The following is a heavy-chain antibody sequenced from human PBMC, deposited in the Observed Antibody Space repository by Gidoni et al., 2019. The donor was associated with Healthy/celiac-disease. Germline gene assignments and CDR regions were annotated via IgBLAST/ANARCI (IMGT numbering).Heavy chain of an antibody. CDR3: ARDIGSSWYYFDY. Sequence: EVQLVESGGGLVQPGGSLRLSCPASGFTFSTYRMTWVRQAPGKGLEGVSYISSSSSTIYYADSVKGRFTISRDNAKNSLYLQMNSLRAEDTAVYYCARDIGSSWYYFDYWGQGTLVTVSS. D-gene: IGHD6-13*01. CDR1: GFTFSTYR. CDR2: ISSSSSTI. V-gene: IGHV3-48*01. J-gene: IGHJ4*02.